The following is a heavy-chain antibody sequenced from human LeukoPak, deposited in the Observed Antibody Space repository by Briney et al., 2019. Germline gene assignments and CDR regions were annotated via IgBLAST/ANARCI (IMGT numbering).Heavy chain of an antibody. CDR3: ARNYPFDY. D-gene: IGHD5-24*01. CDR1: GFTFSSYS. J-gene: IGHJ4*02. V-gene: IGHV3-53*01. Sequence: GGSLRLSCAASGFTFSSYSMNWVRQAPGKGLEWVSVIYSGGSTYYADSVKGRFTISRDNSKNTLYLQMNSLRAKDTAVYYCARNYPFDYWGQGTLVTVSS. CDR2: IYSGGST.